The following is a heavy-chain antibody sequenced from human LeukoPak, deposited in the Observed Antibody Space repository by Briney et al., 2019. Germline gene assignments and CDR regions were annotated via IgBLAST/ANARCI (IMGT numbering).Heavy chain of an antibody. J-gene: IGHJ5*02. V-gene: IGHV3-23*01. CDR3: AKDLGEQMATINWFDP. CDR2: ISGSGGST. Sequence: GGSLRLSCAASGFTFSSYAMSWVRQAPGKGLEWVSAISGSGGSTYYADSVKGRFTISRDNSKNTLYLQMNSLRAEDTAVYYCAKDLGEQMATINWFDPWGQGTLVTVSS. CDR1: GFTFSSYA. D-gene: IGHD5-12*01.